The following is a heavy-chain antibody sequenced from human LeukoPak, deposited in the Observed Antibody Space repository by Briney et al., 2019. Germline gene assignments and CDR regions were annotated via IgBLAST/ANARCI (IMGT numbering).Heavy chain of an antibody. CDR2: IGIGGDT. J-gene: IGHJ4*02. D-gene: IGHD5/OR15-5a*01. V-gene: IGHV3-13*01. CDR1: GFTFRSYD. Sequence: GGSLRLSCAASGFTFRSYDMHRVRQTTGKGLEWVSAIGIGGDTYYPDSVKGRLTISRENAENSLYLQMNSLRAGDTAVYYCARGGIRVSGIDEIDYWGQGTLVTVSS. CDR3: ARGGIRVSGIDEIDY.